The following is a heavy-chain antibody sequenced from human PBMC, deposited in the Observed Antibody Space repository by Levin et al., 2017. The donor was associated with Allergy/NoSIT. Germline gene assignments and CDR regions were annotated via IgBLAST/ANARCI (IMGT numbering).Heavy chain of an antibody. CDR3: TTESCSGGSCLFDY. CDR1: GFTFSNAW. CDR2: IKSKTDGGTT. Sequence: PGGSLRLSCAASGFTFSNAWMSWVRQAPGKGLEWVGRIKSKTDGGTTDYAAPVKGRFTISRDDSKNTLYLQMNSLKTEDTAVYYCTTESCSGGSCLFDYWGQGTLVTVSS. V-gene: IGHV3-15*01. J-gene: IGHJ4*02. D-gene: IGHD2-15*01.